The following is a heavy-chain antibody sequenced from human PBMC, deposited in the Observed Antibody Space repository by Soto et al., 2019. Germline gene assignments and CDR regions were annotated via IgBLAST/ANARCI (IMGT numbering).Heavy chain of an antibody. D-gene: IGHD4-17*01. J-gene: IGHJ4*02. V-gene: IGHV3-30*03. CDR1: GFTFRSYG. CDR2: ISYDGRNK. CDR3: ARDPTVTTPGY. Sequence: GGSLRLSCAASGFTFRSYGMHWVRQAPGKGLEWVAVISYDGRNKYYADSVKGRFTISRDNSKNTLYLQMNSLRAEDTAVYYCARDPTVTTPGYWGQGTLVTVSS.